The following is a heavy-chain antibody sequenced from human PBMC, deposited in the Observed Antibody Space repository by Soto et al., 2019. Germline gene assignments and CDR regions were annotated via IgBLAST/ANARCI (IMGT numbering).Heavy chain of an antibody. CDR1: GGSIIDSGSFY. V-gene: IGHV4-31*03. Sequence: QVQMQESGPGLVKPSQTLYLTCSVSGGSIIDSGSFYWNLIRQHPGKGLEWIGYIYYSGSTYYNPSLKSRATISLDTSKNQFSLKLTSVTAEDTATYYCARGEVVASTWFDPWGQGTLVTVSS. D-gene: IGHD2-15*01. CDR2: IYYSGST. CDR3: ARGEVVASTWFDP. J-gene: IGHJ5*02.